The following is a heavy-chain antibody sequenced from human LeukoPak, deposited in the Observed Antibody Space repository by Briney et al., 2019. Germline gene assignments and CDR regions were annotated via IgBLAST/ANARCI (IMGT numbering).Heavy chain of an antibody. CDR2: ISGSGGTT. V-gene: IGHV3-23*01. D-gene: IGHD5-18*01. CDR3: ASLDTAKQPLANH. J-gene: IGHJ5*02. CDR1: GFTFSSYA. Sequence: GGSLRLSCAASGFTFSSYAMSWVRQAPGEGLELVSGISGSGGTTYCADSVKGRFTISRDNSKNTLYLQMNTLRVEDTAMYYCASLDTAKQPLANHWGQGTLVTVSS.